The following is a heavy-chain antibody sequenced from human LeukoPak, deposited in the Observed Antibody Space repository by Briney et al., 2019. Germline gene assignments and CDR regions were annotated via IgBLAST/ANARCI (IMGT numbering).Heavy chain of an antibody. CDR3: AKLRPVSGNSGYEPFDY. V-gene: IGHV1-69*13. Sequence: SVKVSCKASGGTFSSYAISWVRQPPGQGLEWMGGIIPIFGTANYAQKFQGRVTITADESTSTAYMELSRLRSEDTDVYYCAKLRPVSGNSGYEPFDYWGQGTLVTVSS. CDR2: IIPIFGTA. CDR1: GGTFSSYA. D-gene: IGHD5-12*01. J-gene: IGHJ4*02.